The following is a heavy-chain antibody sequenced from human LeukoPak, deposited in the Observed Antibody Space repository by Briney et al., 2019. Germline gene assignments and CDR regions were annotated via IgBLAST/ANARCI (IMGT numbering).Heavy chain of an antibody. CDR2: INPSGGST. Sequence: ASVKVSCKASGYTFTSYYMHWVRQAPGQGLEWMGIINPSGGSTSYAQKFQGRVTMTRDTSTSTVYMELSSLRSEDTAVYYCARGYCSSTSCYAWFDPWGQGTLVTVSS. CDR1: GYTFTSYY. J-gene: IGHJ5*02. CDR3: ARGYCSSTSCYAWFDP. V-gene: IGHV1-46*01. D-gene: IGHD2-2*01.